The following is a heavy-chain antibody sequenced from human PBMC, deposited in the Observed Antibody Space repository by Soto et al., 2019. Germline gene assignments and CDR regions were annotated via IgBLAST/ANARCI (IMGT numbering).Heavy chain of an antibody. V-gene: IGHV4-30-4*01. CDR3: ARARNYYDSTIYFQQ. CDR1: GGSISSGDYY. J-gene: IGHJ1*01. Sequence: SETLSLTCTVSGGSISSGDYYWSWIRQPPGKGLEWIGYIYYSGSTYYNPSLKSRVTISVDTSKNQFSLKLSSVTAADTAVYYCARARNYYDSTIYFQQWGQGTLVTVSS. D-gene: IGHD3-22*01. CDR2: IYYSGST.